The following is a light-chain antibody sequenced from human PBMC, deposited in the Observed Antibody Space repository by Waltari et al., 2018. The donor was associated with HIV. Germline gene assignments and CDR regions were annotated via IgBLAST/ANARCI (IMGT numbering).Light chain of an antibody. CDR1: QSISSW. J-gene: IGKJ2*01. CDR3: QQYNTYPYT. Sequence: DIQLTKSLYTLSASVGDIVTITCRASQSISSWLAWYQQKPGKAPNLLIYKASSLESVVPSRFSGSGSGTEVTLTISSLQPDDFATYYCQQYNTYPYTFGQGTKLEIK. CDR2: KAS. V-gene: IGKV1-5*03.